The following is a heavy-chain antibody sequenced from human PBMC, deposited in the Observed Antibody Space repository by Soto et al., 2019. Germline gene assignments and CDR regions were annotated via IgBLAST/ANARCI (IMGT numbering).Heavy chain of an antibody. CDR1: GFTFSDSY. J-gene: IGHJ4*02. V-gene: IGHV3-11*01. Sequence: QVQLVESGGGLVKPGGSLRLSCAASGFTFSDSYMSWIRQAPGKGLECVSYISSSDSIIYYSDSVKGRFIISRDNAKNSLYLQMNSLRAEDTAVYYCARDLGYYDSSGYFDYWGQGTLVTVSS. CDR3: ARDLGYYDSSGYFDY. CDR2: ISSSDSII. D-gene: IGHD3-22*01.